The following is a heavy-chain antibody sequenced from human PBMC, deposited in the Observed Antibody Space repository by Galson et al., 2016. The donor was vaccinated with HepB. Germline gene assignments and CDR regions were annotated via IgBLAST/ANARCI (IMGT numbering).Heavy chain of an antibody. CDR1: GFTFSTYA. J-gene: IGHJ4*02. CDR2: ISRDGFGT. V-gene: IGHV3-64D*06. CDR3: VRDRWATVNMWQSPFDC. D-gene: IGHD5-24*01. Sequence: SLRLSCAASGFTFSTYAMHWVRQAPGKGLEYVSGISRDGFGTYYADSVKGRFTISRDNSKNTLHLQMSSLRAEDTAVFCCVRDRWATVNMWQSPFDCWGQGTLVTVSS.